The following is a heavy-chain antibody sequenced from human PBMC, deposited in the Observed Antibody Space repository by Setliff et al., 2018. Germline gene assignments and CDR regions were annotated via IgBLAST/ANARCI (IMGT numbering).Heavy chain of an antibody. J-gene: IGHJ6*02. CDR2: IYTSGST. CDR3: ARAFTYYNFWSGYGYGMDV. V-gene: IGHV4-61*02. D-gene: IGHD3-3*01. CDR1: GGSISSGSYY. Sequence: TSETLSLTCTVSGGSISSGSYYWSWIRQTAGKGLEWIGRIYTSGSTNYNPSLKSRVTISVDTSKNQFSLKLSSVTAADTAVYYCARAFTYYNFWSGYGYGMDVWGQGTTVTVS.